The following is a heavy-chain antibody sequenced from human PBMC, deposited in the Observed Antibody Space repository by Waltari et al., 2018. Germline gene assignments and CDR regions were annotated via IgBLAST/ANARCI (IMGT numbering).Heavy chain of an antibody. CDR1: GFTFDDYA. J-gene: IGHJ4*02. V-gene: IGHV3-9*01. Sequence: EVQLVESGGGLVQPGGSLRLSCAASGFTFDDYAMHWVRPAPGKGLEWVSGISWNSGSIGYADSVKGRFTISRDNAKNSLYLQMNSLRAEDTALYYCAKDTNYYDSSGYYGAYFDYWGQGTLVTVSS. D-gene: IGHD3-22*01. CDR2: ISWNSGSI. CDR3: AKDTNYYDSSGYYGAYFDY.